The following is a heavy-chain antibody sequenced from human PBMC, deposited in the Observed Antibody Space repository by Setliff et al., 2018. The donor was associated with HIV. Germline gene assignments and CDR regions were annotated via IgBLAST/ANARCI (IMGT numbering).Heavy chain of an antibody. CDR3: ARDFTYDYDSSGPG. J-gene: IGHJ4*02. CDR1: GYTFTGYY. D-gene: IGHD3-22*01. Sequence: GASVKVSCKTSGYTFTGYYIHWVRQVPGQGLEWMGRINPNTGGTDYAQKLQGRVTMTGDTSISEAYMELSRLRSDDTAVYYCARDFTYDYDSSGPGWGQGTLVTVSS. V-gene: IGHV1-2*06. CDR2: INPNTGGT.